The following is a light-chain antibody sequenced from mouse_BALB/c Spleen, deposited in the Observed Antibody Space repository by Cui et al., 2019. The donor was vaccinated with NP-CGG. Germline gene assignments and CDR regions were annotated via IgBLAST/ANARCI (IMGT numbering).Light chain of an antibody. CDR1: TPPITTINY. V-gene: IGLV1*01. J-gene: IGLJ1*01. CDR2: GTN. Sequence: QSVFPHSSSLTPSPASTFTLPFLPSTPPITTINYANWVQEKPDHLFTGLIGGTNNRAPGVPARFSGFLIGDKAALTITGAQTEDETIYFCALWYSNHWVFGGGTKLTVL. CDR3: ALWYSNHWV.